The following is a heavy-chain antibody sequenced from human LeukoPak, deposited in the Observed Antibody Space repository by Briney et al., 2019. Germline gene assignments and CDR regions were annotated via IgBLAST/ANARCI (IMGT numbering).Heavy chain of an antibody. CDR2: INPYRGVI. CDR3: ARYGTFDI. D-gene: IGHD3-10*01. J-gene: IGHJ3*02. Sequence: AAVKEGCKASGYTFTDYYMHWVRQAPGQGLEWMGWINPYRGVINYPQKFQGRVTMTRDTSSSTAYMELIRLRSDDTAVYYCARYGTFDIWGQGTMVTVSS. V-gene: IGHV1-2*02. CDR1: GYTFTDYY.